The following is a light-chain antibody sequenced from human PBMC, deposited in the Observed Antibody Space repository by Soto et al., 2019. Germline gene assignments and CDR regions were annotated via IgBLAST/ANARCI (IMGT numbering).Light chain of an antibody. Sequence: QSVLTHPASVSGSPGQSITIACTGTTSDVGGSNYVSWFQHHPGKAPKLVIFEVSNRPSGVSNRISGSKSGNTASLTISGLQAEDEADYYCSSYATGSNSPYAFGTGTKVTVL. CDR2: EVS. V-gene: IGLV2-14*01. CDR1: TSDVGGSNY. CDR3: SSYATGSNSPYA. J-gene: IGLJ1*01.